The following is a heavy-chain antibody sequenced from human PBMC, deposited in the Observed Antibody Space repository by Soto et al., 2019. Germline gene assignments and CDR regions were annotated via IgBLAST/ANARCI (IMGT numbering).Heavy chain of an antibody. CDR1: GGSFSTYY. CDR2: INHRGST. CDR3: ARGLNWNYGAFDY. V-gene: IGHV4-34*01. D-gene: IGHD1-7*01. J-gene: IGHJ4*02. Sequence: QVQLQQWGAGLLKPSETLSLTCAVYGGSFSTYYWSWIRQPPGKGLEWLGEINHRGSTNYYPSLKSRLTISVDTSKNQFPLNLISVTAADRAVYYCARGLNWNYGAFDYWGQGTLVTVSS.